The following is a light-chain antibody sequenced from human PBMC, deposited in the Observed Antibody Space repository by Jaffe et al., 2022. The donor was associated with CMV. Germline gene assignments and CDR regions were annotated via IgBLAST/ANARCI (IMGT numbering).Light chain of an antibody. CDR2: TAS. V-gene: IGKV1-17*01. Sequence: DIQMTQSPSSLSASVGDRVTITCRASQGIRNDLDWYQQKPGKAPKRLIYTASSLQRGVPSRFSGSGSGTEFTLTISSLQPEDFATYYCLQHNSYPRTFGQGTKVEIK. CDR1: QGIRND. CDR3: LQHNSYPRT. J-gene: IGKJ1*01.